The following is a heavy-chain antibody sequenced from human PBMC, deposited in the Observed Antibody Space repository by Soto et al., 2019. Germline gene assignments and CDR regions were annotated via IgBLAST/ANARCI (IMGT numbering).Heavy chain of an antibody. CDR3: ASHTDGGGGWFDP. CDR2: IILIFGTA. V-gene: IGHV1-69*01. J-gene: IGHJ5*02. D-gene: IGHD3-16*01. Sequence: QVQLVQSGAEVKKPGSSVKVSCKASGGTFSSYAISWVRQAPGQGLEWMGGIILIFGTANYAKKFQGRVTITADESTSTAYMELSSLSSEDTAVYYCASHTDGGGGWFDPWGQGTLVTVSS. CDR1: GGTFSSYA.